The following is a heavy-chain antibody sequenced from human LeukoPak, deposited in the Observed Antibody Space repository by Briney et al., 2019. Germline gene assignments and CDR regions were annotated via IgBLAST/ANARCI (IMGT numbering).Heavy chain of an antibody. CDR1: GGSFSGYY. CDR3: ARGRPAVATFWFDP. Sequence: PSETLSLTCAVYGGSFSGYYWSWLRQPPGKGLEWVGEINHSGSTNYNPSLKSRVTISVDTSKNQFSLKLSSVTAADTAVYYCARGRPAVATFWFDPWGQGTLVTVSS. V-gene: IGHV4-34*01. D-gene: IGHD2-2*01. J-gene: IGHJ5*02. CDR2: INHSGST.